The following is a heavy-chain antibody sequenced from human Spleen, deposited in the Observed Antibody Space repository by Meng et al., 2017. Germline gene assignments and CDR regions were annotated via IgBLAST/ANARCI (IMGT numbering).Heavy chain of an antibody. Sequence: GESLKISCAASGFTFSDYYMSWIRQAPGKGLEWVSYISSSGSTIYYADSVKGRFTISRDNAKNSLYLQMNSLRAEDTAVYYCARAMVIYYYGMDVWGQGTTVTVSS. CDR1: GFTFSDYY. CDR3: ARAMVIYYYGMDV. J-gene: IGHJ6*02. CDR2: ISSSGSTI. V-gene: IGHV3-11*01. D-gene: IGHD5-18*01.